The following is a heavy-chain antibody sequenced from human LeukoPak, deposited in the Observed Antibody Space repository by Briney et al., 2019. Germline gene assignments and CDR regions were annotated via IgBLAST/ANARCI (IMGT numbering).Heavy chain of an antibody. D-gene: IGHD3-10*01. J-gene: IGHJ6*03. CDR3: ARDANFFHGSGSHHYYYYYYMDV. CDR1: GYTFTSYY. V-gene: IGHV1-46*01. Sequence: ASVKVSCKASGYTFTSYYMHWVRQAPGQGLEWMGIINPSGGSTSYAQKFQGRVTMTRDMSTSTVYMELSSLRSEDTAVYYCARDANFFHGSGSHHYYYYYYMDVWGKGTTVTVSS. CDR2: INPSGGST.